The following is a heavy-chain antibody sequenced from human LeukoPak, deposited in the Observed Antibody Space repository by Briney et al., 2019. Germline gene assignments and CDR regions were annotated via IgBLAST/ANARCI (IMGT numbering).Heavy chain of an antibody. CDR2: ISGSGDST. CDR1: GFTFSAYD. Sequence: GGSLRLSCAASGFTFSAYDMSWVRQAPGKGLEWVSAISGSGDSTYYVDSVRGRFTTSRDNSKNTLYLQMSSLRAEDTAVYYCALYCSGGACYSMGGAFDIWGQGTMVTVSS. D-gene: IGHD2-15*01. V-gene: IGHV3-23*01. CDR3: ALYCSGGACYSMGGAFDI. J-gene: IGHJ3*02.